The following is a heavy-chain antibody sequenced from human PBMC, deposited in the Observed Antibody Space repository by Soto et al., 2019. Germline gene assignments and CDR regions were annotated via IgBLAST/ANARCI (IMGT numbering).Heavy chain of an antibody. J-gene: IGHJ4*02. Sequence: GGSLRLSCAASGFTFSNALMNWVRQAPGKGLEWVGRIKSRADGGATDYAAPVKGRFTISRDDSTDTLYLQMNSLKIEDTAVYYCTTLSSSWSRYWVDCWGQGALVTVSS. CDR1: GFTFSNAL. CDR3: TTLSSSWSRYWVDC. D-gene: IGHD6-13*01. V-gene: IGHV3-15*07. CDR2: IKSRADGGAT.